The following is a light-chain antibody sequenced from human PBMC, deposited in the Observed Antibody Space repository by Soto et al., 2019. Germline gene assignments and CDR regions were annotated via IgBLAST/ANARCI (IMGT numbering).Light chain of an antibody. CDR2: DAS. V-gene: IGKV3-11*01. J-gene: IGKJ5*01. Sequence: IGVSMSLGALSLSTGETDTLSCRASQSIRTSLAWYQQKPGQAPRLVIFDASNRANGVPARFGGSGSGTDFTLTINSLEPEDFAVHYCQPRTVLPPIPSGQVARPEIK. CDR3: QPRTVLPPIP. CDR1: QSIRTS.